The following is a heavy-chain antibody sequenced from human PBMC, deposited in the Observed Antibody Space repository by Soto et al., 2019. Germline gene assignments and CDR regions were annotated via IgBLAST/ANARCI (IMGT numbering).Heavy chain of an antibody. V-gene: IGHV3-30-3*01. CDR2: ISYDGSNK. CDR1: GFTFSSYA. Sequence: QVQLVESGGGVVQPGRSLRLSCAASGFTFSSYAMHWVRQAPGKGLEWVAVISYDGSNKYYADSVKGRFTISRDNSNNTLYLQMNSLRAEDTAVYYCARDTDPRAFDIWGQGTMVTVSS. CDR3: ARDTDPRAFDI. J-gene: IGHJ3*02.